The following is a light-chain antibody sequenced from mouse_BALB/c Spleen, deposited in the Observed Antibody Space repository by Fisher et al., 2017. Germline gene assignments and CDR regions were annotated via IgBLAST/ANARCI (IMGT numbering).Light chain of an antibody. Sequence: IVLTQSPAIMSASLGEEITLTCSASSSVSYMYWYQQKPGSSPRLLIYDTSNLASGVPVRFSGSGSGTSYSLTISRMEAEDAATYYCQQWSSYPLTFGAGTKLELK. J-gene: IGKJ5*01. CDR2: DTS. CDR3: QQWSSYPLT. V-gene: IGKV4-55*01. CDR1: SSVSY.